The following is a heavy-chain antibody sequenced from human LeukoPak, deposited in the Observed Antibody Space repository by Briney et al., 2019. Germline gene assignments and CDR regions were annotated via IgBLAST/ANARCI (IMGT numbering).Heavy chain of an antibody. V-gene: IGHV1-18*01. CDR2: ISAYNGNT. Sequence: ASVKVSCKASGYTFTNYGISWVRQAPGQGLEWMGWISAYNGNTNYAQKVQGRVTMTTDTSTTTAYMDLRSLRSDDTAVYYCARDSYDTTLKIDYWGQGTLVTVSS. CDR3: ARDSYDTTLKIDY. J-gene: IGHJ4*02. CDR1: GYTFTNYG. D-gene: IGHD3-10*01.